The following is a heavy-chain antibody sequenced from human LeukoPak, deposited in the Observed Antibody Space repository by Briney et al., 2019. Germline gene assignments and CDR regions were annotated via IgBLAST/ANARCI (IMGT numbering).Heavy chain of an antibody. CDR3: ATGRGYSGYERDLPAFDY. Sequence: ASVKVSCKVSGYTLTELSMHWVRQAPGKGLEGRGGFDPEDGETIYAQKFQGRVTMTEDTSTDTAYMELSSLRSEDTAVYYCATGRGYSGYERDLPAFDYWGQGTLVTVSS. J-gene: IGHJ4*02. D-gene: IGHD5-12*01. V-gene: IGHV1-24*01. CDR2: FDPEDGET. CDR1: GYTLTELS.